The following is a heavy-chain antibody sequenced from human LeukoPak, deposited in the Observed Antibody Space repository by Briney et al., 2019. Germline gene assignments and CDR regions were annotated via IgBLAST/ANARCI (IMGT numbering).Heavy chain of an antibody. V-gene: IGHV3-30-3*01. J-gene: IGHJ4*02. Sequence: GGSLTHSCSASGFTFSSYAMHWVRQAPGKGLDWVAVISYDGSNKYYADSVKGRFTISRDNSKNTPYLQMNSLRAEDTAVYYCASNPGYSSSWEEYYFDYWGQGTLVTVSS. CDR2: ISYDGSNK. CDR3: ASNPGYSSSWEEYYFDY. CDR1: GFTFSSYA. D-gene: IGHD6-13*01.